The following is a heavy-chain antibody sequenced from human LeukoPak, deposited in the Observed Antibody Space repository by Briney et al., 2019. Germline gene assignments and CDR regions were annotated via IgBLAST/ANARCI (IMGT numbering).Heavy chain of an antibody. J-gene: IGHJ3*01. Sequence: GESLKISCQGSGENFPIYWIGWVRQMSGKGLEWMGIIYPSDSDTRYSPSFQGQVTISADKFTSTVFLQWNSLKTSDTAMYYCARRMAYNYELSTGGAFDLWGLGTMVTVSS. D-gene: IGHD3-9*01. CDR3: ARRMAYNYELSTGGAFDL. CDR2: IYPSDSDT. V-gene: IGHV5-51*01. CDR1: GENFPIYW.